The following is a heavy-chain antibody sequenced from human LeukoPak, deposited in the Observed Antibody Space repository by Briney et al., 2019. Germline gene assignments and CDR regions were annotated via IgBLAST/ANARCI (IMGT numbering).Heavy chain of an antibody. CDR1: GFTFSSYS. D-gene: IGHD2-8*01. V-gene: IGHV3-21*01. Sequence: GGSLRLSFAASGFTFSSYSMNWVRQAPGKGLEWVSSISSSSSYIYYADSVKGRFTISRDNAKNSLYLQMNSLRAEDTAVYYCARSVYCTNGVCYIVRGNYYYMDVWGKGTTVAVSS. CDR2: ISSSSSYI. CDR3: ARSVYCTNGVCYIVRGNYYYMDV. J-gene: IGHJ6*03.